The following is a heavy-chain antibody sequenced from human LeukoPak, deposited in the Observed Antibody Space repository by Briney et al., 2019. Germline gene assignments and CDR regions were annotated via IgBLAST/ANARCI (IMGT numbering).Heavy chain of an antibody. V-gene: IGHV4-38-2*01. CDR3: ARANWGFAAYAFDI. CDR1: GYSISSGYY. CDR2: IYHSGST. Sequence: KASETLSLTCAVSGYSISSGYYWGWIRQPPGKGLEWIGSIYHSGSTYYNPSLKSRVTISVDTSKNQFSLKLSSVTAADTAVYYCARANWGFAAYAFDIWGQGTMVTVSS. J-gene: IGHJ3*02. D-gene: IGHD7-27*01.